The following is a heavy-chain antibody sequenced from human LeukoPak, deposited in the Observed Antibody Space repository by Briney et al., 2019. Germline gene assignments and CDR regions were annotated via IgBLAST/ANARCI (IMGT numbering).Heavy chain of an antibody. Sequence: GRSLRLSCAVSGFTFDDYAMHWVRQVPGKGLEWVSGINWNSDSIGYAVKGRFTISRDNAKNSLYLQMNSLRAEDTAVYYCAGSGYYRDFDYWGQGTLVTVSS. V-gene: IGHV3-9*01. CDR3: AGSGYYRDFDY. D-gene: IGHD3-22*01. CDR1: GFTFDDYA. CDR2: INWNSDSI. J-gene: IGHJ4*02.